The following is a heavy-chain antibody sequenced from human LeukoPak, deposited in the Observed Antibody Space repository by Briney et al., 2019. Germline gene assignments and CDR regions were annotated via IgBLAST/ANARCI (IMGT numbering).Heavy chain of an antibody. J-gene: IGHJ4*02. Sequence: ASVTVSCRASGYTFNSYVINWVRQSPGQGLEWMGWIDPNSGDTGYAQKFQGRVTITRNSSIRTAYMELSSLKSEDTAVYYCARWSNSGYYEFDYWGQGTLVTVSS. CDR1: GYTFNSYV. D-gene: IGHD6-25*01. V-gene: IGHV1-8*01. CDR3: ARWSNSGYYEFDY. CDR2: IDPNSGDT.